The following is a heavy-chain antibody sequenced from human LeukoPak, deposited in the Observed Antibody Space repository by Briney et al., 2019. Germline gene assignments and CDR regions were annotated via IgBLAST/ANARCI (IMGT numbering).Heavy chain of an antibody. Sequence: SETLSLTCTVSGGSISTYYWSWVRQPPGKGLEWIGYFSYSGSTNYNPSLRSRVTISVDTSKNQFSLKLSSLTAADTAVYYCARGSLIGIAVAVPDSWGQGTLVTVSS. CDR1: GGSISTYY. CDR2: FSYSGST. D-gene: IGHD6-19*01. V-gene: IGHV4-59*01. CDR3: ARGSLIGIAVAVPDS. J-gene: IGHJ5*01.